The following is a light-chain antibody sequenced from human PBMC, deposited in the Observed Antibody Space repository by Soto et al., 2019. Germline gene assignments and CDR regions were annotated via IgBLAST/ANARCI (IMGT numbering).Light chain of an antibody. CDR2: AAS. Sequence: IEMNKSPASLSAYVDDRVTITCRASQNIVTYLNWYQQKPGQAPKFLIYAASSLQSGVPSRFSGRGYGTEFTLTITRLQPEDFAAYFCQHCYDSPITFGQVTLLEIK. V-gene: IGKV1-39*01. CDR3: QHCYDSPIT. CDR1: QNIVTY. J-gene: IGKJ5*01.